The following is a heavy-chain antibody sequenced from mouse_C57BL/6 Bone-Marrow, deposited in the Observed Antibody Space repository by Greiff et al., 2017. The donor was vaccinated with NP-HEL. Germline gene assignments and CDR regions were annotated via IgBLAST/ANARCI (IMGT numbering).Heavy chain of an antibody. J-gene: IGHJ4*01. CDR1: GYTFTDYE. D-gene: IGHD1-2*01. CDR2: IDPETGGT. Sequence: VQLQESGAELVRPGASVTLSCKASGYTFTDYEMHWVKQTPVHGLEWIGAIDPETGGTAYNQKFKGKAILTADKSSSTAYMELRSLTSEDSAVYYCTRDGPPGDAMDYWGQGTSVTVSS. V-gene: IGHV1-15*01. CDR3: TRDGPPGDAMDY.